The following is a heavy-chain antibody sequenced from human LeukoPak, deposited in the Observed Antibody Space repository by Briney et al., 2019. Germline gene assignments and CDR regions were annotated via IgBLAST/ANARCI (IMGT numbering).Heavy chain of an antibody. V-gene: IGHV3-30*18. CDR2: ISKDGSSK. CDR1: GFTFNTYG. Sequence: TGRSLRLSCVASGFTFNTYGMHWVRQAPGKGLEWVAGISKDGSSKDYADSVKGRFTNSRDNSKNTMYLQMNSLRVEDTAVYYCAKAAYCTSTSCHFSGYAQRPLDSWGQGTLVTVSS. J-gene: IGHJ4*02. CDR3: AKAAYCTSTSCHFSGYAQRPLDS. D-gene: IGHD2-2*01.